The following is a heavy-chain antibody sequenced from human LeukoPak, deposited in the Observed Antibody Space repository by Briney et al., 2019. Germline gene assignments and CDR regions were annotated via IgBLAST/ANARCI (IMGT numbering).Heavy chain of an antibody. CDR2: ISWDGGST. CDR3: AKEGHCSSTSCPYYYYYYMDV. CDR1: GFTFSSYW. Sequence: PGGSLRLSCAASGFTFSSYWMHWVRQAPGKGLEWVSLISWDGGSTYYADSVKGRFTISRDNSKNSLYLQMNSLRAEDTALYYCAKEGHCSSTSCPYYYYYYMDVWGKGTTVTVSS. V-gene: IGHV3-43D*03. D-gene: IGHD2-2*01. J-gene: IGHJ6*03.